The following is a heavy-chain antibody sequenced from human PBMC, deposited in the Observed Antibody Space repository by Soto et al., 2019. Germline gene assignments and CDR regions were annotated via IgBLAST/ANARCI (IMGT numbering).Heavy chain of an antibody. Sequence: GVLRLSCTASGFTFGDYAMSWFRQAPGKGLEWVGFIRSKAYGGTTEYAASVKGRFTISRDDSKSIAYLQMNSLKAEDTAVYYCTRDGYSYGYNYWGQGTLVTVSS. V-gene: IGHV3-49*03. CDR1: GFTFGDYA. D-gene: IGHD5-18*01. J-gene: IGHJ4*02. CDR2: IRSKAYGGTT. CDR3: TRDGYSYGYNY.